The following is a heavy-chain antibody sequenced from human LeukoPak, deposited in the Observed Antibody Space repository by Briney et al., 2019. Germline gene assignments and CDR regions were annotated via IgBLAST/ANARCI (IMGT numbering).Heavy chain of an antibody. Sequence: GGSLRLSCATSGFTFSSAWMSWVRQAPGKGLEWVGLIKSNADGRTTHYAAPVEGRFTVSREDLKNTLYLQMNSLKSEDTAVYYCTADRPSDIYPLDYWGQGTRVTVSS. V-gene: IGHV3-15*01. D-gene: IGHD2-21*02. CDR1: GFTFSSAW. CDR3: TADRPSDIYPLDY. J-gene: IGHJ4*02. CDR2: IKSNADGRTT.